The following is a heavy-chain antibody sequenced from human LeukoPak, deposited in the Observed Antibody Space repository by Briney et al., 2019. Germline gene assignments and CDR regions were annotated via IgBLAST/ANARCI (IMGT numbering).Heavy chain of an antibody. V-gene: IGHV4-39*02. CDR1: GGSISSSSYY. Sequence: SETLSLTCTVSGGSISSSSYYWGWIRQPPGKGLEWIGTIYYSGSTYYNPSLKSRVTIFVDTSKNQFSLKLSSVTAADTAVYYCARDHYDFWSGYRFYDYWGQGTLVTVSS. CDR3: ARDHYDFWSGYRFYDY. J-gene: IGHJ4*02. CDR2: IYYSGST. D-gene: IGHD3-3*01.